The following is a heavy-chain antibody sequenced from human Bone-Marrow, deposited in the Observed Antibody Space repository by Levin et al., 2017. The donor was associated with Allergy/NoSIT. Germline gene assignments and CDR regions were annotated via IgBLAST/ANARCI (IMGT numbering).Heavy chain of an antibody. D-gene: IGHD5-12*01. CDR3: AGGELGSGYLFDY. CDR2: MYPNSDNA. V-gene: IGHV1-8*01. Sequence: ASVKVSCKTSGYTFTSFDINWVRQATGQGLEWMGWMYPNSDNAGYAQKFQGRVTMTRNTSISTAYMELSSLRYEDTAIYYWAGGELGSGYLFDYWGQGTLVTVSS. CDR1: GYTFTSFD. J-gene: IGHJ4*02.